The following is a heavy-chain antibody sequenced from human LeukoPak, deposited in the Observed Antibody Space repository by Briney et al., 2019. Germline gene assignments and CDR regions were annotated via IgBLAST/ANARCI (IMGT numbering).Heavy chain of an antibody. CDR3: ARVDNSKTFDY. CDR2: IYHSGST. D-gene: IGHD4-11*01. CDR1: GYSTSSGYY. Sequence: SETLSLTCAVSGYSTSSGYYWGWIRQPPGKGLEWIGSIYHSGSTYYNPSLKSRVTISVDTSKNQFSLKLSSVTAADTAVYYCARVDNSKTFDYWGQGTLVTVSS. J-gene: IGHJ4*02. V-gene: IGHV4-38-2*01.